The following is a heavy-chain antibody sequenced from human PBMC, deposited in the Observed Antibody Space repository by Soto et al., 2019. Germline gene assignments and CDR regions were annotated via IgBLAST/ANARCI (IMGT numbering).Heavy chain of an antibody. D-gene: IGHD2-8*01. CDR3: ARRGYYAISAFDI. V-gene: IGHV4-59*08. CDR2: IYNSGTT. J-gene: IGHJ3*02. CDR1: GGSISNYY. Sequence: PSETLSLTCTVSGGSISNYYCSWIRQTPGKGLEYIGFIYNSGTTNYHPSLKSRVTISIDTSKSQFSLKLTSVTAADTAVYYCARRGYYAISAFDIWGQGTMVTVSS.